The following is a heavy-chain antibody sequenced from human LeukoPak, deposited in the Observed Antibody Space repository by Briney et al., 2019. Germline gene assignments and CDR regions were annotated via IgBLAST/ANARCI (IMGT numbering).Heavy chain of an antibody. V-gene: IGHV2-70*04. CDR3: ARGCLDFAYYFDY. D-gene: IGHD3/OR15-3a*01. J-gene: IGHJ4*02. CDR2: IDWDDDK. CDR1: GFSLSTRGMR. Sequence: SGPTLVNPTQTLTLTCTFSGFSLSTRGMRVSWIRQPPGKALEWLARIDWDDDKFYSTSPKTRLTVSKDTSKNQVVLTMTDVDPVDTATYYCARGCLDFAYYFDYRGQGTLVTVPS.